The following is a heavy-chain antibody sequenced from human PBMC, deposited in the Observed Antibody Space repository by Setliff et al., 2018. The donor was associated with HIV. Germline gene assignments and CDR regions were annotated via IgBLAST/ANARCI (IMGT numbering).Heavy chain of an antibody. CDR3: AREGRPPPASSRDNYFDY. Sequence: PGGSLRLSCAASGFTFNSYSMKWVRQAPGKGLEWVSSISSSSTYIYYADSLKGRFTLSRDNAKNSLYLQMNSLRAEDTAVYYCAREGRPPPASSRDNYFDYWGRGTLVTVSS. V-gene: IGHV3-21*01. D-gene: IGHD3-9*01. CDR2: ISSSSTYI. CDR1: GFTFNSYS. J-gene: IGHJ4*02.